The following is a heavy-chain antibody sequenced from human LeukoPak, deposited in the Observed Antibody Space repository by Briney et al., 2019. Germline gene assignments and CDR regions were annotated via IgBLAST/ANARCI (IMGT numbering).Heavy chain of an antibody. V-gene: IGHV1-18*04. D-gene: IGHD3-3*01. J-gene: IGHJ4*02. CDR1: GYTFTGYY. Sequence: ASVKVSCKASGYTFTGYYMHWVRQAPGQGLEWMGWISAYNGNTNYAQKLQGRVTMTTDTSTSTAYMELRSLRSDDTAVYYCARDQLALRFLEWFSDYWGQGTLITVSS. CDR2: ISAYNGNT. CDR3: ARDQLALRFLEWFSDY.